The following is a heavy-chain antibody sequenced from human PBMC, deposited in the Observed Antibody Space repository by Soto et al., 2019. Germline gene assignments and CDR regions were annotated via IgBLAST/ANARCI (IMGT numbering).Heavy chain of an antibody. D-gene: IGHD2-15*01. J-gene: IGHJ4*02. CDR2: IYYTGTS. CDR1: GGSISSSSYY. Sequence: SETLSLTCAVSGGSISSSSYYWDWIRQPPGKGLEWIGTIYYTGTSNYNPSLKSRVTISVDTSKNQFSLNLSSVTAADTAVYYCTRHAIGVVVPAAIRNWGQGSLVTSPQ. V-gene: IGHV4-39*01. CDR3: TRHAIGVVVPAAIRN.